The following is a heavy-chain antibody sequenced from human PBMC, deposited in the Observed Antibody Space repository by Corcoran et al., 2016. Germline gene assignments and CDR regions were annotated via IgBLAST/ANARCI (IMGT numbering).Heavy chain of an antibody. V-gene: IGHV3-33*01. CDR2: IWYDGSNK. CDR1: GFIFSSYG. D-gene: IGHD3-22*01. CDR3: ARGPRVNYYDSSGYYYVGLDY. Sequence: HVQLVESGGGVVQPGRSLRLSCAASGFIFSSYGMYWVRQAPGKGLEWVAVIWYDGSNKYYADSVKGRFTISRDNSKNTLYLQMNSLRAEDTAVYYCARGPRVNYYDSSGYYYVGLDYWGQGTLVTVSS. J-gene: IGHJ4*02.